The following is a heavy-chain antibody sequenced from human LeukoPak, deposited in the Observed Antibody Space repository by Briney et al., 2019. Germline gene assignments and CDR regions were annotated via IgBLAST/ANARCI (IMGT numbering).Heavy chain of an antibody. D-gene: IGHD6-13*01. V-gene: IGHV1-69*13. Sequence: ASVKVSCKASGYTFTSYAMHWVRQAPGQRLEWMGGIIPIFGTANYAQKFQGRVTITADESTSTAYMELSSLRSEDTAVYYCARAGYSSSWFDYWGQGTLVTVSS. CDR3: ARAGYSSSWFDY. CDR1: GYTFTSYA. CDR2: IIPIFGTA. J-gene: IGHJ4*02.